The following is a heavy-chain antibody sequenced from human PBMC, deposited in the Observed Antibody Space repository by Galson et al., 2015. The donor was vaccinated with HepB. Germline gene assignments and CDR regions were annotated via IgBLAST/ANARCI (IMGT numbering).Heavy chain of an antibody. V-gene: IGHV5-51*01. Sequence: QSGAEVKKPGESLKISCKGSGYSFASYWIAWVRQMPGKGLEWMGIIYPDDSDTRYSPSFQGQVTISADKSISTAYLQWSSLKASDTAMYYCARRDSSGYYYFDYWGQGTLVTVSS. CDR2: IYPDDSDT. J-gene: IGHJ4*02. CDR1: GYSFASYW. D-gene: IGHD3-22*01. CDR3: ARRDSSGYYYFDY.